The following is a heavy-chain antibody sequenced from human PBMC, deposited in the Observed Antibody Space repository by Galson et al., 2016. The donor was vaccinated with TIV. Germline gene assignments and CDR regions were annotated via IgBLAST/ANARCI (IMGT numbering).Heavy chain of an antibody. D-gene: IGHD6-19*01. CDR2: ISGGGGGR. V-gene: IGHV3-23*01. Sequence: QAPGEGLQWVSSISGGGGGRYYADSVKGRFTISRDISKKTLYLEMDSLSADDTALYYCAKDRTPGSSAWYFDYWGHGTTVIVSS. CDR3: AKDRTPGSSAWYFDY. J-gene: IGHJ4*01.